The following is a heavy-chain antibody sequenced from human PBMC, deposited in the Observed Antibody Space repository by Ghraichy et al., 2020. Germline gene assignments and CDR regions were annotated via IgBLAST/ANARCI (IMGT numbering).Heavy chain of an antibody. CDR3: ARPAVTGHYYYYMDV. V-gene: IGHV4-34*01. CDR1: GGSFSGYY. D-gene: IGHD6-19*01. J-gene: IGHJ6*03. CDR2: INHSGNT. Sequence: ESLNISCAVYGGSFSGYYWNWIRQPPGKGPEWIGEINHSGNTNYNPSLRSRVTISVDTSKNQFSLKLSSVTAADTAVYYCARPAVTGHYYYYMDVWGEGATVTVSS.